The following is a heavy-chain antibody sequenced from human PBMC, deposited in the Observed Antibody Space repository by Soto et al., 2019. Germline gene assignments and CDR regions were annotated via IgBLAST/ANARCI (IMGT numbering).Heavy chain of an antibody. J-gene: IGHJ4*02. CDR1: GFTFSSYA. Sequence: PGGSLRLSCAASGFTFSSYAMHWVRQAPGKGLEWVAVISYDGSNKYYADSVKGRFTISRDNSKNTLYLQMNSLRAEDTAVYYCARDLWAAAGTRVGSYFDYWGQGTLVTVSS. V-gene: IGHV3-30-3*01. D-gene: IGHD6-13*01. CDR2: ISYDGSNK. CDR3: ARDLWAAAGTRVGSYFDY.